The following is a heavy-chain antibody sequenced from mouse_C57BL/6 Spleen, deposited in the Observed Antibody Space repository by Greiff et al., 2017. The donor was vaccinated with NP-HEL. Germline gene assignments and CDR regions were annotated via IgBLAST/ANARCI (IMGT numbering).Heavy chain of an antibody. CDR3: ARGRGDYDLNFDY. J-gene: IGHJ2*01. CDR2: ISYDGSN. D-gene: IGHD2-4*01. CDR1: GYSITSGYY. V-gene: IGHV3-6*01. Sequence: EVKLQESGPGLVKPSQSLSLTCSVTGYSITSGYYWNWIRQFPGNKLEWMGYISYDGSNNYNPSLKNRISITRDTSKNQFFLKLNSVTTEDTATYYCARGRGDYDLNFDYWGQGTTLTVSS.